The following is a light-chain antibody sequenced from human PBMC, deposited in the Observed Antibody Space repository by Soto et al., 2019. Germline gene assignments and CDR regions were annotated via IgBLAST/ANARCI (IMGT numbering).Light chain of an antibody. Sequence: EIVMTQSPAALSVSPGERATLACRASQSVSSNLAWYQQKPGQAPRLLIYGASTRATGIPVRFSGSGSGTDFTLTISSLQSEDFAVYYRRQYNNWPSFTFGPGTKVDIK. V-gene: IGKV3-15*01. CDR2: GAS. CDR1: QSVSSN. J-gene: IGKJ3*01. CDR3: RQYNNWPSFT.